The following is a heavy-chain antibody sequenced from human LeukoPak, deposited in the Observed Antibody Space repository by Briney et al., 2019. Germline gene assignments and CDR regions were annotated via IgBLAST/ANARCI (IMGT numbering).Heavy chain of an antibody. CDR2: IRYDGSNK. Sequence: GGSLRLSCAASGFTFSSCGMHWVRQAPGKGLEWVAFIRYDGSNKYYADSVKGRFTISRDNSKNTLYLQMNSLRAEDTAVYYCAKDWYSSSWYDYWGQGTLVTVSS. CDR1: GFTFSSCG. V-gene: IGHV3-30*02. CDR3: AKDWYSSSWYDY. D-gene: IGHD6-13*01. J-gene: IGHJ4*02.